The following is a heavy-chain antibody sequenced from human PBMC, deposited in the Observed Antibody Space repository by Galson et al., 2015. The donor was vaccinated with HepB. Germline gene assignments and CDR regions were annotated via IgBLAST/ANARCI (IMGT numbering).Heavy chain of an antibody. V-gene: IGHV3-53*01. CDR3: ARCTALGAFDI. CDR2: IYSGGST. D-gene: IGHD7-27*01. Sequence: SLRPSSAPSGFTVSSNYMCLVRQAPGKGLEWVSVIYSGGSTYYADSVKGRFTISRDNAKNTLYLQMNSLRAEDTAVYYCARCTALGAFDIWGQGTMVTVSS. CDR1: GFTVSSNY. J-gene: IGHJ3*02.